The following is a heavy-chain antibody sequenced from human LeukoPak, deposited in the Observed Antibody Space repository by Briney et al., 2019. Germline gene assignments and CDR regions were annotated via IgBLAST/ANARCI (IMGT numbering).Heavy chain of an antibody. CDR3: ARDDVGGSQPFDY. V-gene: IGHV3-21*01. J-gene: IGHJ4*02. D-gene: IGHD3-16*01. Sequence: GGSLRLSCAASGFTFSSYAMSWVRQAPGKGLEWVPSISSSSSYIYYADSVKGRFTISRDNAKNSLYLQMNSLRAEDTAVYYCARDDVGGSQPFDYWGQGTLVTVSS. CDR1: GFTFSSYA. CDR2: ISSSSSYI.